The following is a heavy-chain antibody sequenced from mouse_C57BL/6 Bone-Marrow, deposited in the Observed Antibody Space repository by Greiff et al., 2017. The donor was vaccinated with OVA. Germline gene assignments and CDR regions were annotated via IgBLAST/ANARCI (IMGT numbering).Heavy chain of an antibody. Sequence: QVQLQQSGAELVKPGASVKLSCKASGYTFTSYWMQWVKQRPGQGLEWIGEIDPSDSYTNYNQKFKGKATLTVDTSSSTAYMQLSSLTSEDSAVYYCARGGWLLPYYWGQGTTLTVSS. V-gene: IGHV1-50*01. CDR1: GYTFTSYW. CDR2: IDPSDSYT. CDR3: ARGGWLLPYY. D-gene: IGHD2-3*01. J-gene: IGHJ2*01.